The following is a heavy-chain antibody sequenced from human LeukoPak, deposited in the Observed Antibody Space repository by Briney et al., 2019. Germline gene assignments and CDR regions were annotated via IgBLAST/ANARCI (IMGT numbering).Heavy chain of an antibody. CDR2: IYTSGGT. CDR1: GGSISSYY. J-gene: IGHJ5*02. D-gene: IGHD3-3*01. Sequence: SETLSLTCTVSGGSISSYYWSWIRQPAGKGLEWIGRIYTSGGTNYNPSLKSRVTMSVDTSKNQFSLKLSSVTAADTAVYYCARDRPKDYDFWSGYYKGDWFDPWGQGTLVIVSS. CDR3: ARDRPKDYDFWSGYYKGDWFDP. V-gene: IGHV4-4*07.